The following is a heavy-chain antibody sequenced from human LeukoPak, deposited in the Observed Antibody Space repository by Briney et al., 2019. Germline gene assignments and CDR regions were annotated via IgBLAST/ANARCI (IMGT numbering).Heavy chain of an antibody. V-gene: IGHV4-34*01. CDR2: INHRGST. CDR3: ARTTEDCSSTSCYQYWFDP. D-gene: IGHD2-2*01. Sequence: PSETLSLTCAVYGGSFSGYYWSWIRQPPGKGLEWIGEINHRGSTNYNPSLKSRVTISVDTSKNQFSLKLSSVTAADTAVYYCARTTEDCSSTSCYQYWFDPWGQGTLVTVSS. CDR1: GGSFSGYY. J-gene: IGHJ5*02.